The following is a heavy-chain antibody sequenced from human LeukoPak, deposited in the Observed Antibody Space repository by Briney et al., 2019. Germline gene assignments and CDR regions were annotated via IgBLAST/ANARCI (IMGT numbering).Heavy chain of an antibody. Sequence: PSETLSLTRAVYGGSFSGYYWRWIRQPPGKGLEWIGEINYSENTNWIGEIKHSENTNYNPSLKSRVTTSVDTSKNQFSLQLRSVTAADTAVYYCARNFDSSGYYLAYWGQGNLVTVSS. D-gene: IGHD3-22*01. V-gene: IGHV4-34*01. CDR1: GGSFSGYY. J-gene: IGHJ4*02. CDR2: IKHSENT. CDR3: ARNFDSSGYYLAY.